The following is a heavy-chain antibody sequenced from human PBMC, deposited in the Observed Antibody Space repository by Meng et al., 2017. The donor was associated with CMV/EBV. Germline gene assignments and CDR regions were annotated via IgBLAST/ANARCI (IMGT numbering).Heavy chain of an antibody. V-gene: IGHV2-5*02. CDR3: AHRGQSSGWAILYFDY. D-gene: IGHD6-19*01. CDR2: IYWDDDK. Sequence: QIPLKESVPPLLTPTQTLTLTCTFSGFSLSTSGVGVGWIRQPPGKALEWLALIYWDDDKRYSPSLKSRLTITKDTSKNQVVLTMTNMDPVDTATYYCAHRGQSSGWAILYFDYWGQGTLVTVSS. CDR1: GFSLSTSGVG. J-gene: IGHJ4*02.